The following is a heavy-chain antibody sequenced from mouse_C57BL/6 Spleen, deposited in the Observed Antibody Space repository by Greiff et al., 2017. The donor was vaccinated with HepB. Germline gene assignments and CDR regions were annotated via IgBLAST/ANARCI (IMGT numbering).Heavy chain of an antibody. J-gene: IGHJ1*03. D-gene: IGHD1-1*01. V-gene: IGHV2-9-1*01. Sequence: VQRVESGPGLVAPSQSLSITCTVSGFSLTSYAISWVRQPPGKGLEWLGVIWTGGGTNYNSALKSRLSISKDNSKSQVFLKMNSLQTDDTARYYCARNLNYGSSYDWYFDVWGTGTTVTVSS. CDR2: IWTGGGT. CDR1: GFSLTSYA. CDR3: ARNLNYGSSYDWYFDV.